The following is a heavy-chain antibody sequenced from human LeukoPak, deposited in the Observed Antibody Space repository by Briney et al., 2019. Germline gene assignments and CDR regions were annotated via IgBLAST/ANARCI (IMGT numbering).Heavy chain of an antibody. CDR3: ARDLSSGWYYLDP. V-gene: IGHV4-4*07. Sequence: SETLSLTCNVSADFFSSYYWSWLRQPAGKGPQWIGRISAYGGTNYSPSLTGRVTLSLDTSNQQLSLKISSMTAADTAVYYCARDLSSGWYYLDPWGQGALVTVSS. CDR2: ISAYGGT. J-gene: IGHJ4*01. D-gene: IGHD6-19*01. CDR1: ADFFSSYY.